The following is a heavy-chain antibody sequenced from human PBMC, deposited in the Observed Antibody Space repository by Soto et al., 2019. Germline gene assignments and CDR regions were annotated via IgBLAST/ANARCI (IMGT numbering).Heavy chain of an antibody. V-gene: IGHV1-69*13. D-gene: IGHD6-13*01. Sequence: SVKVSCKASGGAFNNYAISWVRQAPGQGLEWMGGIIPIFGTANYAQKFQGRVTITADESTSTAYMELSSLRSEDTAVYYCARGRIAVAGTEYWGQGTLVTVSS. CDR1: GGAFNNYA. CDR3: ARGRIAVAGTEY. J-gene: IGHJ4*02. CDR2: IIPIFGTA.